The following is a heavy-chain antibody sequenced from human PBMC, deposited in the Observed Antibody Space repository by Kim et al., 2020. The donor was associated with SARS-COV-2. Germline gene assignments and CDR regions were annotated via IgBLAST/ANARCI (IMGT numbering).Heavy chain of an antibody. V-gene: IGHV3-74*01. Sequence: GGSLRLSCAASGFTFSNYWMHWVRQVPGKGLAWVSLITSDGSSTHYADSVKGRFSISRDNAKNTLVLEMIGLRAEDTAVYYCARERGGGNEDAWGQGTLVTFPT. CDR2: ITSDGSST. CDR1: GFTFSNYW. J-gene: IGHJ5*02. CDR3: ARERGGGNEDA. D-gene: IGHD2-15*01.